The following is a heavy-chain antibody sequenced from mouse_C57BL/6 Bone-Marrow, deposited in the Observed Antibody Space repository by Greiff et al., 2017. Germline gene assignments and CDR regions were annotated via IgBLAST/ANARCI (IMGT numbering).Heavy chain of an antibody. CDR2: FDPENGDT. V-gene: IGHV14-4*01. CDR3: TTALLSTTVEDAMDY. D-gene: IGHD1-1*01. J-gene: IGHJ4*01. Sequence: VHLKESGAELVRPGASVKLSCTASASNIQDDYMHGVKQRPEQGLEWIGWFDPENGDTESASKFQGKATITADTSANTAYLQLSSLTSEDTAVYYCTTALLSTTVEDAMDYWGQGTSVTVAS. CDR1: ASNIQDDY.